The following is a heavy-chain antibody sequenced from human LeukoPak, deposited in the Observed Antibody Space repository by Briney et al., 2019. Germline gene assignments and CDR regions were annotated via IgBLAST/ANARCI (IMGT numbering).Heavy chain of an antibody. V-gene: IGHV1-46*01. Sequence: GASVKVSCKASGYTFTSYYMHWVRQAPGQGLEWMGIINPSGGSTSYAQKFQGRVTMTRDTSISTAYMELSRLRSDDTAVYYCARVLGYDSSGYHPDAFDIWGQGTMVTVSS. CDR2: INPSGGST. J-gene: IGHJ3*02. CDR1: GYTFTSYY. D-gene: IGHD3-22*01. CDR3: ARVLGYDSSGYHPDAFDI.